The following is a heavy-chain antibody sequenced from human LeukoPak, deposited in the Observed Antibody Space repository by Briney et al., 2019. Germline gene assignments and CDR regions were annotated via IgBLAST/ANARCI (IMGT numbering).Heavy chain of an antibody. Sequence: PGGSLRLSCAASGFTFSSYSVNWVRQAQGQGLEWVSSISSSSSYIYCADSVKGRFTISGDNSKNTLYLQMNSLRAEDTAVYYCARILNTAMFHWGQGTLVTVSS. D-gene: IGHD5-18*01. CDR2: ISSSSSYI. CDR1: GFTFSSYS. J-gene: IGHJ4*02. V-gene: IGHV3-21*01. CDR3: ARILNTAMFH.